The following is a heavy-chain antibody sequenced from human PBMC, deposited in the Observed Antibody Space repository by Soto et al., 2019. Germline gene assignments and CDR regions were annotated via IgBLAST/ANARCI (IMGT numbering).Heavy chain of an antibody. Sequence: GGSLRLSCAASGFTFSNYAMNWVRRAPGKGLEWVSNVSGGGGASYYADSVKGRFTIFRDNSQDTLYLQMNRLRVEDTAGYYCEHDRSGPDYCGQRNLVTVSP. D-gene: IGHD6-19*01. J-gene: IGHJ4*02. V-gene: IGHV3-23*01. CDR2: VSGGGGAS. CDR3: EHDRSGPDY. CDR1: GFTFSNYA.